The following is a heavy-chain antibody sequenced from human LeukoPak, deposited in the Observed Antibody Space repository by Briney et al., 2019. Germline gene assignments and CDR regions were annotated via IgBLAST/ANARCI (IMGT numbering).Heavy chain of an antibody. CDR3: ARDDRPQRGEYRGNWFDP. CDR1: GFTFSNAW. D-gene: IGHD3-10*01. J-gene: IGHJ5*02. CDR2: IYHSGST. V-gene: IGHV4-4*02. Sequence: GSLRLPCAASGFTFSNAWMSWVRQAPGKGLEWIGEIYHSGSTNYNPSLKSRVTISVDKSKNQFSLKLSSVTAADTVVYYCARDDRPQRGEYRGNWFDPWGQGTLVTVSS.